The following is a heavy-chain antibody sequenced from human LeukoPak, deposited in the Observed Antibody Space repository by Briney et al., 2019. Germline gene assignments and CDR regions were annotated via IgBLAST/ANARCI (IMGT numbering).Heavy chain of an antibody. D-gene: IGHD3-22*01. Sequence: PGGSLRLSCAASGFTFSSYSMNWVRQAPGKGLEWVSSISSSSSYIYYADSVKGRFTISRDNAKNSLYLQMNSLRAEDTAVYYCARGGVVFTSYFDYWGQGTLVTVSS. J-gene: IGHJ4*02. V-gene: IGHV3-21*01. CDR3: ARGGVVFTSYFDY. CDR2: ISSSSSYI. CDR1: GFTFSSYS.